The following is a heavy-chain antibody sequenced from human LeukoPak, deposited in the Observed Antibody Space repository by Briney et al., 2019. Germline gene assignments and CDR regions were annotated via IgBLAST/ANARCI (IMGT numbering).Heavy chain of an antibody. CDR2: IIPIFGTA. CDR3: ARSRLGALRGYSPFRY. V-gene: IGHV1-69*05. Sequence: ASVKLSCTASGGTFSSYAISWVRQAPGQGLEWMGGIIPIFGTANYAQKFQGRVTITTDESTSTAYMELSSLRSEDTAVYYCARSRLGALRGYSPFRYWGQGTLVTVSS. CDR1: GGTFSSYA. J-gene: IGHJ4*02. D-gene: IGHD5-18*01.